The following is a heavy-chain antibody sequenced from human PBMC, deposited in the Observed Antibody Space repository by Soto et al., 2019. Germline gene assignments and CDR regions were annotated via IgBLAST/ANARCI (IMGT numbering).Heavy chain of an antibody. CDR3: ARASGSPPLDY. J-gene: IGHJ4*02. V-gene: IGHV1-46*01. CDR1: GYTFTSYY. CDR2: INPSGGST. D-gene: IGHD1-26*01. Sequence: GASVKVSCKASGYTFTSYYMHWVRQAPGQGLEWMGIINPSGGSTSYAQKFQGRVTMTRDTSTSTVYMELSSPRSEDTAVYYCARASGSPPLDYWGQGTLVTVSS.